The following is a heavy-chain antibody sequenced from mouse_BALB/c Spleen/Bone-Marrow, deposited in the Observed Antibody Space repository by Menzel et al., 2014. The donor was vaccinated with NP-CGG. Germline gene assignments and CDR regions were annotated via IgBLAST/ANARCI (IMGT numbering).Heavy chain of an antibody. CDR3: TRSNYGYWYFDV. D-gene: IGHD1-1*01. Sequence: ELVKPGASVKLSCKASGYTFSSYYMHWVKQRPGQGLEWIGEINPSNGGTKFNEKFKSKATLTVNKSSSTAYMQLSSLTSEDSAVYYCTRSNYGYWYFDVWGAGTTVTVSS. V-gene: IGHV1S81*02. J-gene: IGHJ1*01. CDR1: GYTFSSYY. CDR2: INPSNGGT.